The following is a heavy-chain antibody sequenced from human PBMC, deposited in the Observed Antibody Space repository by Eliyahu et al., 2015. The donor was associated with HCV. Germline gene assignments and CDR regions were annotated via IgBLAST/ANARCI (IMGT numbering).Heavy chain of an antibody. CDR3: AGAPGPGGFDI. CDR1: GFTFSXXE. D-gene: IGHD4-23*01. CDR2: IVGSGNMR. J-gene: IGHJ3*02. Sequence: EVKLVESGGGXVQPGGSLXLSXXASGFTFSXXEMNXVRQAPGKGLEWVSRIVGSGNMRYHADTVKGRFTISRDNAKNLLSLEMNSLRAEDTAIYYCAGAPGPGGFDIWGQGTMVTVSS. V-gene: IGHV3-48*03.